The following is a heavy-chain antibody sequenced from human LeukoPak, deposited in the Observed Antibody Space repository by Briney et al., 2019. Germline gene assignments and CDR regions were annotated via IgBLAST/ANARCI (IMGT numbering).Heavy chain of an antibody. CDR1: GGSISSGTYY. J-gene: IGHJ4*02. D-gene: IGHD1-7*01. CDR2: IYNSGST. Sequence: SQTLSLTRTVSGGSISSGTYYWSWIRQPAGKGLEWIGRIYNSGSTSYNPSLKSRVTMSVDTSKNQFSLKLSSVTAADTAVYYCAAEGITGTSRDYWGQGTLVTVSS. CDR3: AAEGITGTSRDY. V-gene: IGHV4-61*02.